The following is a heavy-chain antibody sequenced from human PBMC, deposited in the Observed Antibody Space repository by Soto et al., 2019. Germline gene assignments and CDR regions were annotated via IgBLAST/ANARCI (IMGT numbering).Heavy chain of an antibody. CDR1: GYTFTSYG. CDR3: AREWEGLSLAYYGMDV. J-gene: IGHJ6*02. CDR2: ISAYNGNT. D-gene: IGHD1-26*01. Sequence: QVQLVQSGAEVKKPGASVKVSCKASGYTFTSYGLSWVRQAPGQGLEWMGWISAYNGNTNYAQKLQGRVTMTTDTSTSTAYMELRSLRSDDTAVYYCAREWEGLSLAYYGMDVWGQGTTVTVSS. V-gene: IGHV1-18*01.